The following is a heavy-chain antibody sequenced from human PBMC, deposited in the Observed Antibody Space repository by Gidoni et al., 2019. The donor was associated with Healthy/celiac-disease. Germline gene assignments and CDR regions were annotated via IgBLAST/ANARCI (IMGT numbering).Heavy chain of an antibody. J-gene: IGHJ4*02. CDR2: ISAYNGNT. CDR3: ARDQGIVVVPAAGEDRYFDY. CDR1: GYTFTSYG. D-gene: IGHD2-2*01. Sequence: QVQLVQSGAEVKKPGASVKVSCKASGYTFTSYGISWVRQAPGQGLEWMGWISAYNGNTNYAQKLQGRVTMTTDTSTSTAYMELRSLRSDDTAVYYCARDQGIVVVPAAGEDRYFDYWGQGTLVTVSS. V-gene: IGHV1-18*04.